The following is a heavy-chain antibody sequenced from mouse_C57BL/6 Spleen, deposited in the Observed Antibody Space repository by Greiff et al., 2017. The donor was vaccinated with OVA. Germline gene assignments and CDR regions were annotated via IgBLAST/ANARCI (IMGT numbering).Heavy chain of an antibody. CDR3: TGDGTSNFDY. J-gene: IGHJ2*01. CDR2: IRLKSDNYAT. V-gene: IGHV6-3*01. D-gene: IGHD4-1*01. Sequence: EVQLVESGGGLVQPGGSMKLSCVASGFTFSNYWMNWVRQSPEKGLEWVAQIRLKSDNYATHYAESVKGRFTISRDDSKSSVYLQMNNLRAEDTGIYYCTGDGTSNFDYWGQGTTLTVSS. CDR1: GFTFSNYW.